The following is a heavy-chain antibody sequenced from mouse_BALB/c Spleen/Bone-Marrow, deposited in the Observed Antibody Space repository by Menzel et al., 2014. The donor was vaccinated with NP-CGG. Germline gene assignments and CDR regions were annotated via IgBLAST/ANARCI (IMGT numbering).Heavy chain of an antibody. D-gene: IGHD2-1*01. CDR1: GYSFTGYN. Sequence: VQLKESGPELEKPGASVKISCKASGYSFTGYNMNWVKQSNGKSLEWIGNIDPYSGGTSYNQKFKGKATLTVDKSSSTAYMQFKSLTSEDSAVYYCARSWVNYFDYWGQGTTLTVSS. CDR3: ARSWVNYFDY. V-gene: IGHV1-39*01. J-gene: IGHJ2*01. CDR2: IDPYSGGT.